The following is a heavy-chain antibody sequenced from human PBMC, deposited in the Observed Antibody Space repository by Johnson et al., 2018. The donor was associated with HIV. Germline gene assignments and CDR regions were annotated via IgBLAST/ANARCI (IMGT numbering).Heavy chain of an antibody. Sequence: PGSVKGRFTISRENAKNSLYLQMNSLRAEDTALYYCAKDMGGCSGGSCYLKGAFDIWGQGTMVTVSS. CDR3: AKDMGGCSGGSCYLKGAFDI. J-gene: IGHJ3*02. V-gene: IGHV3-13*01. D-gene: IGHD2-15*01.